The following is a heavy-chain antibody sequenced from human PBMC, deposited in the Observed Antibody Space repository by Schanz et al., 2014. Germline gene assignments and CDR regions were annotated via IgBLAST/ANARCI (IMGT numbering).Heavy chain of an antibody. CDR3: AREEGWGIAAAGPKHYYYGMDV. CDR1: EFTFSSYK. Sequence: VQLVESGGGVVQPGGSLRLSCEASEFTFSSYKMNWVRQAPGKGLEWVSDISSGSSYANYADSVKGRFTISRDISKNTLHLQVTSLRAEDTAVYYCAREEGWGIAAAGPKHYYYGMDVWGQGTTVTVSS. V-gene: IGHV3-21*05. CDR2: ISSGSSYA. J-gene: IGHJ6*02. D-gene: IGHD6-13*01.